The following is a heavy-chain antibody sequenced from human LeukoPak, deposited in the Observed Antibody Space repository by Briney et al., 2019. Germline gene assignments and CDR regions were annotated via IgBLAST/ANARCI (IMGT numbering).Heavy chain of an antibody. V-gene: IGHV3-21*01. D-gene: IGHD4-17*01. CDR3: ARDGVRGFTATTPFDY. CDR2: IGISSNNI. J-gene: IGHJ4*02. CDR1: GITFSSYS. Sequence: GGSLRLSCAASGITFSSYSMNWVRQAPGKGPEWVSSIGISSNNIYYADSVKGRFTISRDNAKNSLSLQMNSLRVEDTAVYYCARDGVRGFTATTPFDYWGPGTLVTVSS.